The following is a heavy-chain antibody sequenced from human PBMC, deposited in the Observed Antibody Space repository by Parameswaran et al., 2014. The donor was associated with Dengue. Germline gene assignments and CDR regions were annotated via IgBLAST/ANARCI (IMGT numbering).Heavy chain of an antibody. J-gene: IGHJ4*02. V-gene: IGHV4-59*01. D-gene: IGHD6-19*01. CDR3: AREGSGWYHPFDY. Sequence: RWIRQPQEGTGVDWVYLLQWEHQLQPSLKSRVTISVDTSKNQFSLKLSSVTAADTAVYYCAREGSGWYHPFDYWGQGTLVTVSS. CDR2: LLQWEH.